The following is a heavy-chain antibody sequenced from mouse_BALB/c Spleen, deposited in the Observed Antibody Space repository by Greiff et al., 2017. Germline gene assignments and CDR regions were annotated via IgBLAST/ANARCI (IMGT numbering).Heavy chain of an antibody. D-gene: IGHD2-1*01. CDR3: ATYGNSLPFDV. CDR2: INPSSGYT. CDR1: GYTFTSYT. J-gene: IGHJ1*01. V-gene: IGHV1-4*02. Sequence: QVQLKQSAAELARPGASVKMSCKASGYTFTSYTMHWVKQRPGQGLEWIGYINPSSGYTEYNQKFKDKTTLTADKSSSTAYMQLSSLTSEDSAVYYCATYGNSLPFDVWGAGTTVTVSS.